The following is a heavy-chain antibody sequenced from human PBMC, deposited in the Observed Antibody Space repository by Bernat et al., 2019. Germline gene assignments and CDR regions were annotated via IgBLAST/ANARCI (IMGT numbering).Heavy chain of an antibody. CDR3: AREGSGGEPDY. CDR1: GFTFSNYG. CDR2: LWYDASQK. J-gene: IGHJ4*02. V-gene: IGHV3-33*01. D-gene: IGHD1-26*01. Sequence: QVQLVESGGGVVQPGRSLRLSCAASGFTFSNYGMHWVRQTPGKGLEWVAILWYDASQKYYVASVEGRFTISRDNSKNSLYLQMNNLGAEDTAVYYCAREGSGGEPDYWGQGTLVTVSS.